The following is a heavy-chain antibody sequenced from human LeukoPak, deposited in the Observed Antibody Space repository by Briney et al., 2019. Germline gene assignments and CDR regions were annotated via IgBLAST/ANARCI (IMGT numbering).Heavy chain of an antibody. CDR3: TKTSPHFDY. Sequence: GGSLRLSCVVSGFSFTNAWMSWVRQAPGKGLDWVGRIRTEADGGTADYAAPVKGRFTISRDDSKNTLFLQMNSLESEDTAVYYCTKTSPHFDYWGQGILVTVSS. CDR2: IRTEADGGTA. J-gene: IGHJ4*02. CDR1: GFSFTNAW. V-gene: IGHV3-15*05.